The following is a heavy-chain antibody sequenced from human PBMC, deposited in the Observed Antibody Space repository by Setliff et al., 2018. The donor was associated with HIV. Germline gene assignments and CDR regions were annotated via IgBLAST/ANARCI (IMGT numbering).Heavy chain of an antibody. CDR3: ARVPLSGWLYFDY. D-gene: IGHD6-19*01. J-gene: IGHJ4*02. Sequence: ASVKVSCKASGYTFTRYYMHWVRQAPGQGLEWMGMISPSGISTSYAQKFQGRVTMTRDTSTSTAYMELRSLRSDDTAVYYGARVPLSGWLYFDYWGQGTLVTVSS. V-gene: IGHV1-46*01. CDR2: ISPSGIST. CDR1: GYTFTRYY.